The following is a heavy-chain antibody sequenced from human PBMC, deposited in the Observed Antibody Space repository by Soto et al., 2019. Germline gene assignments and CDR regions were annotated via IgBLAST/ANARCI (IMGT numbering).Heavy chain of an antibody. J-gene: IGHJ4*02. CDR3: ARELRYYDSSGYYVPSLFDY. Sequence: ASVKVSCKASGGTLSSYAISWVRQAPGQGLEWMGGIIPIFGTANYAQKFQGRVTITADESTSTAYMELSSPRSEDTAVYYCARELRYYDSSGYYVPSLFDYWGQGTLVTVSS. CDR1: GGTLSSYA. V-gene: IGHV1-69*13. CDR2: IIPIFGTA. D-gene: IGHD3-22*01.